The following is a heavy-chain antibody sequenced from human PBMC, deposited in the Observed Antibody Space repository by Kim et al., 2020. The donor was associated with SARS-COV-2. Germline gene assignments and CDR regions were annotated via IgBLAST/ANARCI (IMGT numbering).Heavy chain of an antibody. V-gene: IGHV1-46*01. D-gene: IGHD2-15*01. Sequence: ASVKVSCKASGYTFTSYYMHWVRQAPGQGLEWMGIINPSGGSTSYAQKFQGRVTMTRDTSTSTVYMELSSLRSEDTAVYYCARVRGSCYSGGCYFDYWGQGTLVTVSS. CDR3: ARVRGSCYSGGCYFDY. J-gene: IGHJ4*02. CDR1: GYTFTSYY. CDR2: INPSGGST.